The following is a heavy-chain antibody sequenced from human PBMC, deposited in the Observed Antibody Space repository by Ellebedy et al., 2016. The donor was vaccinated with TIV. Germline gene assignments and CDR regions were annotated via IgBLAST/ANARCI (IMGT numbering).Heavy chain of an antibody. D-gene: IGHD3-22*01. CDR2: IIPIFGTA. CDR3: ARERGALLDYDGSGYYRSWYFDL. CDR1: GGTFSGYA. V-gene: IGHV1-69*13. J-gene: IGHJ2*01. Sequence: AASVKVSCKASGGTFSGYAISWARQAPGQGLEWMGGIIPIFGTASYAQKFQGRVTITADSSTSTAYMDLSSLRSEDTAVYYCARERGALLDYDGSGYYRSWYFDLWGRGTLVTVSS.